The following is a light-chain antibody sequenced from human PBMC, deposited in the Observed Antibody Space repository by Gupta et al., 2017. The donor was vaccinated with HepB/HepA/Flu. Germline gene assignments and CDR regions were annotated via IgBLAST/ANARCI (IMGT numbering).Light chain of an antibody. CDR3: CSYGYNNTVV. CDR1: SSDVGRYNL. CDR2: EVN. V-gene: IGLV2-23*02. Sequence: QSALTQPASVSGSPGQSITISCSGTSSDVGRYNLVSWYQQQPAKAPKLIIYEVNERPAGVSSRFSGSKSGNTASLTISGLQAEDEADYYCCSYGYNNTVVFGKGTKLTVL. J-gene: IGLJ2*01.